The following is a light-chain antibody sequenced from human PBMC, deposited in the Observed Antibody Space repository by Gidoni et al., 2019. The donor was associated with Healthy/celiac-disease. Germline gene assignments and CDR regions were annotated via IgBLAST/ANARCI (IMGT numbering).Light chain of an antibody. J-gene: IGKJ4*01. V-gene: IGKV4-1*01. CDR1: QSVLYSSNNKNY. Sequence: DIVMTQSPDSLAVSLGERATINCKSSQSVLYSSNNKNYLAWYQQKPGQPPKLLIYWASTRESGVPDRFSGSGSGTDFTLTISSLQAEDGAVYYCQQYYSTPLXFXGGTKVEIK. CDR3: QQYYSTPLX. CDR2: WAS.